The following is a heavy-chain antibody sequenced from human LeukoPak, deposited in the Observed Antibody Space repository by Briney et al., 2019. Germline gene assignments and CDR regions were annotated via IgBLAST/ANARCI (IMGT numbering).Heavy chain of an antibody. V-gene: IGHV4-4*02. J-gene: IGHJ4*02. D-gene: IGHD3-22*01. CDR3: ARQEDSSGYYSRGGYYFDY. Sequence: PSGTLSLTCAVSGGSITTNNWWSWVRQPPGKGLEWVGEIYHSGSTNYNPSLKSRVTMSIDKSKNQFSLKVTSVTAADTAVYYCARQEDSSGYYSRGGYYFDYWGQGTLVTVSS. CDR1: GGSITTNNW. CDR2: IYHSGST.